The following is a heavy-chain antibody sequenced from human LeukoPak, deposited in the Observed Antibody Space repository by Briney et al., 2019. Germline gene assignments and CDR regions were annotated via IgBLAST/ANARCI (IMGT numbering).Heavy chain of an antibody. CDR2: IYYSRTT. Sequence: SETLSLTCTVSGGSISSGGYYWTWIRQHPGKGLEWIGYIYYSRTTYYNPSLKSRVTISVDTSKNQFSLKLSSVTAADTAVYYRASNYYGSGSLDYWGQGNLVTVSS. V-gene: IGHV4-31*03. CDR1: GGSISSGGYY. J-gene: IGHJ4*02. CDR3: ASNYYGSGSLDY. D-gene: IGHD3-10*01.